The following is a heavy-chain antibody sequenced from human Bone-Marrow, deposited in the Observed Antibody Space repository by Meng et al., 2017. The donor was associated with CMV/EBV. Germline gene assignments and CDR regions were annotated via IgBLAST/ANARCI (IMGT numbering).Heavy chain of an antibody. CDR2: IYYSGST. V-gene: IGHV4-59*01. CDR1: GGSISSYS. CDR3: ARGRGDIVPALNY. J-gene: IGHJ4*02. Sequence: SETLSLTCTVSGGSISSYSWSWIRQPPGKGLEWIGYIYYSGSTNYNPSLKSRVTISVDTSKNQFSLKLSSVTAADTAVYYCARGRGDIVPALNYWGQGTLVTVSS. D-gene: IGHD5-12*01.